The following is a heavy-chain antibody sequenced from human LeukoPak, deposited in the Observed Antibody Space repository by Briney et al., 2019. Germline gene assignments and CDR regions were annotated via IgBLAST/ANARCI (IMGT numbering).Heavy chain of an antibody. CDR2: INSDGSDM. Sequence: GGSLRLSCTGSGFTFSGYGMHWVRQVPGKVLVSVSRINSDGSDMSYADSVKGRFTISRDNAKNTVYLQMNSLRAEDTAVYYCARDSRWYNGRYYDEGIDYWGQGTLVTVSS. V-gene: IGHV3-74*01. J-gene: IGHJ4*02. CDR3: ARDSRWYNGRYYDEGIDY. CDR1: GFTFSGYG. D-gene: IGHD1-26*01.